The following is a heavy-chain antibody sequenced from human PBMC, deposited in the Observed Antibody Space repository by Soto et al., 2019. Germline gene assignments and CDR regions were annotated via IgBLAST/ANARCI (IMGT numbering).Heavy chain of an antibody. J-gene: IGHJ4*02. D-gene: IGHD6-19*01. CDR2: IPSKTNTYAT. CDR1: GFTFSGST. Sequence: EVQLVESGGGLVQPGGSLKLSCAASGFTFSGSTIHWVRQTSGKGLEWVGRIPSKTNTYATAYAASVKGRFTISRDVSKNTAYLQMNSLKTEDTAVYYCTRQHLDVPVASAIDYWGQGTLVTVSS. V-gene: IGHV3-73*02. CDR3: TRQHLDVPVASAIDY.